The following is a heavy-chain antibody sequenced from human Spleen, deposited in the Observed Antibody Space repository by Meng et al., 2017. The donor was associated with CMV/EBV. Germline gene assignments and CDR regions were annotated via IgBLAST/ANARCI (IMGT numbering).Heavy chain of an antibody. CDR1: GGSVSGSTYH. Sequence: SETLSLTCTVSGGSVSGSTYHWGWIRQPPGKGLEWIGSIYYNGSTYNNPSLKSRVTISVDTSKNQFSLKLSSVTAADTAVYYCARVGWLYGMDVWGQGTTVTVSS. CDR3: ARVGWLYGMDV. D-gene: IGHD5-12*01. V-gene: IGHV4-39*07. CDR2: IYYNGST. J-gene: IGHJ6*02.